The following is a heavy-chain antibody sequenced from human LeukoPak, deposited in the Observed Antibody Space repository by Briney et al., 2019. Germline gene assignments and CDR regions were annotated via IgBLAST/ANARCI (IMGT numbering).Heavy chain of an antibody. J-gene: IGHJ5*02. V-gene: IGHV5-51*01. CDR2: IYPGDSDT. CDR1: GYSFATYW. D-gene: IGHD1-26*01. Sequence: KISSKGSGYSFATYWIGWVRQMPGKGLEWMGIIYPGDSDTRYSPSFQGQVTISADKSINTAYLQWSSLKASDTAMYYCTRHVRVGATLSWFDPWGQGTLVTVSS. CDR3: TRHVRVGATLSWFDP.